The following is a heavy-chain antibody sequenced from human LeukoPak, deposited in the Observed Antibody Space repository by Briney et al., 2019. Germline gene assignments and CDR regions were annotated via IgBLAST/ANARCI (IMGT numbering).Heavy chain of an antibody. Sequence: GGSLRLSCAASGFTFSNYAMHWVRQAPGKGLEFVSAISTNGGSTYYANSVKGRFTISRDSSKNTLYLQMNSLRAEDTAVYYCAKDFLSMIVVVEYYYYGMDVWGQGTTVTVSS. CDR3: AKDFLSMIVVVEYYYYGMDV. V-gene: IGHV3-64*01. J-gene: IGHJ6*02. D-gene: IGHD3-22*01. CDR1: GFTFSNYA. CDR2: ISTNGGST.